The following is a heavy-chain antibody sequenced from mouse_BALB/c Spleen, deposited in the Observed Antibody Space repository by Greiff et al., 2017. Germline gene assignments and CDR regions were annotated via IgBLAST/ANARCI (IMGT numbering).Heavy chain of an antibody. J-gene: IGHJ1*01. CDR3: ARDGYFDV. CDR1: GFTFSDYY. Sequence: EVQLQESGGGLVKPGGSLKLSCAASGFTFSDYYMYWVRQTPEKRLEWVATISDGGSYTYYPDSVKGRFTISRDNAKNNLYLQMSSLKSEDTAMYYCARDGYFDVWGAGTTVTVSS. V-gene: IGHV5-4*02. CDR2: ISDGGSYT.